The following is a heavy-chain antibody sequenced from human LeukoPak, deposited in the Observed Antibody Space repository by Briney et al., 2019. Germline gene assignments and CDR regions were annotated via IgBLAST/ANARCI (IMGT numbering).Heavy chain of an antibody. CDR2: INEDGSEK. V-gene: IGHV3-7*01. CDR1: GFTFSTYW. J-gene: IGHJ4*02. Sequence: GGSLRLSCAASGFTFSTYWMTWGRQAPGKGLEWVANINEDGSEKNYVDSVKGRFTISRDNAKNSLSLQVEILRVEDTAVYYCATRSQAPANWGQGILVTVSS. CDR3: ATRSQAPAN. D-gene: IGHD3-10*01.